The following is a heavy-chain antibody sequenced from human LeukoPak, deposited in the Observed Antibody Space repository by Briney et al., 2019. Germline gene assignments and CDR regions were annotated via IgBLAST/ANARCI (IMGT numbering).Heavy chain of an antibody. CDR3: AKDQPYSSSWYSFGY. CDR1: GFTFSTNG. CDR2: IRYDGSNK. J-gene: IGHJ4*02. D-gene: IGHD6-13*01. Sequence: GGSLRLSCAASGFTFSTNGMHWVRQAPGKGLEWVAFIRYDGSNKYYADSVKGRFTISRDNSKNTLYLQMNSLRAEDTAVYYCAKDQPYSSSWYSFGYWGQGTLVTVSS. V-gene: IGHV3-30*02.